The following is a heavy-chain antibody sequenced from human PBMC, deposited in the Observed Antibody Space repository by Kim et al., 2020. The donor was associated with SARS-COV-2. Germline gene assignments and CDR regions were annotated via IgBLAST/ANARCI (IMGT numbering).Heavy chain of an antibody. J-gene: IGHJ4*02. D-gene: IGHD6-19*01. Sequence: YHPSLKGRVTIPVDTSKNHFSLKLSSVTAADTAVYYFASHYYKSSGWYVYWGQGTLVTVSS. V-gene: IGHV4-39*01. CDR3: ASHYYKSSGWYVY.